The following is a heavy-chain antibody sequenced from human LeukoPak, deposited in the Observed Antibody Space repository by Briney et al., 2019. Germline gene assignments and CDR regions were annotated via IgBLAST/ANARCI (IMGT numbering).Heavy chain of an antibody. J-gene: IGHJ4*02. CDR2: ISADGGST. CDR3: AKESGKFDY. V-gene: IGHV3-43*02. Sequence: GGSLRLSCVASGLNFDDSAMHWVRQALGKGLEWVSLISADGGSTFSADSVKGRFSISRDNSKNSLYLQMNSLRSEDTAMYYCAKESGKFDYWGQGTLVAVS. CDR1: GLNFDDSA.